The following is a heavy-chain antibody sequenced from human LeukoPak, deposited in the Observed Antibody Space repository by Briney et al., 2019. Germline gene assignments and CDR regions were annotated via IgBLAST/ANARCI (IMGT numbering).Heavy chain of an antibody. V-gene: IGHV3-21*01. CDR2: ISTSSSYI. CDR3: ARDLWLQSLYYMYV. Sequence: GGSLRLSCAASGFTFSSYSMNWVRQAPGKGLEWVSSISTSSSYIYYADSVKGRFTISRDNAKNSLSLQINSLRAEDTAVYYCARDLWLQSLYYMYVWGKGTSVTVSS. J-gene: IGHJ6*03. D-gene: IGHD5-24*01. CDR1: GFTFSSYS.